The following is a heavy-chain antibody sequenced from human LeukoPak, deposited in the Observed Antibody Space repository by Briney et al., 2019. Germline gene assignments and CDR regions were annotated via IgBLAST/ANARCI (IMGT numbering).Heavy chain of an antibody. Sequence: RASVKVSCKASGGTFSSYAISWVRQAPGQGLEWMGGIIPIFGTANYAQKFQGRVTITTDESTSTAYMELSSLRSEDTAVYYCARGPIAAARTHYFDYWGQGTLVTVSS. CDR2: IIPIFGTA. D-gene: IGHD6-13*01. CDR3: ARGPIAAARTHYFDY. CDR1: GGTFSSYA. V-gene: IGHV1-69*05. J-gene: IGHJ4*02.